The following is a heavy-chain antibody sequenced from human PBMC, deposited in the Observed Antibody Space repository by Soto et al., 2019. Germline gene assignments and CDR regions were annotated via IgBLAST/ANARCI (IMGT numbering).Heavy chain of an antibody. CDR1: GDSISRGGYF. V-gene: IGHV4-31*03. CDR3: ERLRIPEAGSS. D-gene: IGHD6-13*01. CDR2: IYHTGST. Sequence: PSETLSLTCTVSGDSISRGGYFWSWIRQHPGKGLEWIGYIYHTGSTYYNPSLKSRVTISVDTSKNQFSLRLTSVTAADTAVYHCERLRIPEAGSSWGQGTLVTVSS. J-gene: IGHJ4*02.